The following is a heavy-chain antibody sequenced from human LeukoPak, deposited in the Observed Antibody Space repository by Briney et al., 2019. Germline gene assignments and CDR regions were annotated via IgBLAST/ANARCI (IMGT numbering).Heavy chain of an antibody. CDR2: FYARGNT. J-gene: IGHJ3*02. V-gene: IGHV4-4*07. CDR1: GGSISNYY. Sequence: SETLSLTCNVSGGSISNYYWSWIRQPAGKGLEWIRRFYARGNTNYNPSLKSRVTMSVDTSKNQLSLKLTSVTAADTAVYYCAKSNGYGLVDIWGQGTMVTVSS. CDR3: AKSNGYGLVDI. D-gene: IGHD3-10*01.